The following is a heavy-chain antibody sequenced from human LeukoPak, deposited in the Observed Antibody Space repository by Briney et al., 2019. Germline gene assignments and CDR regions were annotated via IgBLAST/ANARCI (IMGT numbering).Heavy chain of an antibody. CDR1: GYTFTSYG. J-gene: IGHJ4*02. V-gene: IGHV1-18*01. D-gene: IGHD6-13*01. Sequence: ASVKVSCKASGYTFTSYGINWVRQAPGQGLEWMGWISANNGNTNYAQKLQGRVTMTTDTSTSTAYMELRSLRSDDTALYYCARDDNGEQQPPGDYWGQGTLVTVSS. CDR2: ISANNGNT. CDR3: ARDDNGEQQPPGDY.